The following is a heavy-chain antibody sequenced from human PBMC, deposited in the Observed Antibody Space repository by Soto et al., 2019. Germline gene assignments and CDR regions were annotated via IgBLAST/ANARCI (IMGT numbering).Heavy chain of an antibody. V-gene: IGHV3-21*01. D-gene: IGHD3-16*01. CDR1: GFTFSSYS. CDR3: ARVRVGEWFHDAFDI. J-gene: IGHJ3*02. CDR2: ISSSSSYI. Sequence: GGSLRLSCAASGFTFSSYSMNWVRQAPGKGLEWVSSISSSSSYIYYADSVKGRFTISRDNAKNSLYLQMNSLRAEDTAVYYCARVRVGEWFHDAFDILGQGTMVTVSS.